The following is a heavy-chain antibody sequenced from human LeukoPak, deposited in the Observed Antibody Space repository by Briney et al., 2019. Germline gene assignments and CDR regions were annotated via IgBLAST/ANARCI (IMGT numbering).Heavy chain of an antibody. Sequence: ASEKVSCKASGYTFTNYGINWVRQAPGQGLEWMGWISPYNGNTNYAQKPQGRVAMTTDTSTSTAYMELRSLRSDDTAVYYCARVLEAARNIIAFDFWGQGTMVTVSS. CDR2: ISPYNGNT. CDR1: GYTFTNYG. CDR3: ARVLEAARNIIAFDF. D-gene: IGHD6-6*01. V-gene: IGHV1-18*01. J-gene: IGHJ3*01.